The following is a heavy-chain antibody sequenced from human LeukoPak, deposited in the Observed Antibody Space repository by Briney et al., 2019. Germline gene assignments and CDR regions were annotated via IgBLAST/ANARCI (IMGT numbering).Heavy chain of an antibody. CDR3: AKNRRSRDSSGYLYYFDY. CDR1: GFTFSSYA. Sequence: GGSLRLSCAASGFTFSSYAMSWVRQAPGKGLEWVSAISGSGGSTYYVDSVKGRFTISRDNSKNTLYLQMNSLRAEDTAVYYCAKNRRSRDSSGYLYYFDYWGQGTLVTVSS. D-gene: IGHD3-22*01. CDR2: ISGSGGST. V-gene: IGHV3-23*01. J-gene: IGHJ4*02.